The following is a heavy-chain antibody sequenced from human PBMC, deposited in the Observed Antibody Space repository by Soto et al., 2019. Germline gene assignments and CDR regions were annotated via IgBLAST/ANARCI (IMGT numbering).Heavy chain of an antibody. V-gene: IGHV4-31*03. J-gene: IGHJ4*02. CDR2: ISYSGIT. CDR1: GGSISSVGYY. D-gene: IGHD3-10*01. Sequence: SETLSLTCTVSGGSISSVGYYWNWIRQHPGKDLEWVGYISYSGITHHNPSLKSRPFISVDTSKNQFSLKLSSVTAADTAVYYCARDRITMVRGVIITPAGFDYWGQGTLVTVS. CDR3: ARDRITMVRGVIITPAGFDY.